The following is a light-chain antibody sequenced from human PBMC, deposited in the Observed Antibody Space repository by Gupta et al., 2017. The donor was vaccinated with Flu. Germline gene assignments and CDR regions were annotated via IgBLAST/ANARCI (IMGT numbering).Light chain of an antibody. CDR3: QQRSDWPPT. V-gene: IGKV3-11*01. J-gene: IGKJ4*01. Sequence: ETALIPSPATLSLSPGERATLSCRASQSVSNYLGWYQQKPGQAPRLLIYAISSRATGIPARFSGSGSGTDFTLTITSLEPEDFAVYYCQQRSDWPPTFGGGTKVEI. CDR1: QSVSNY. CDR2: AIS.